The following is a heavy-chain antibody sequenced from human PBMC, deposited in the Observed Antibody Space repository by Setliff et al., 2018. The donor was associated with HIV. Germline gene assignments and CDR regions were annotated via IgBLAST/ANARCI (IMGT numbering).Heavy chain of an antibody. J-gene: IGHJ6*04. V-gene: IGHV1-8*01. D-gene: IGHD3-10*01. CDR3: ASGKGVGGVIITGGLDV. CDR1: GHTFNNHD. Sequence: ASVKVSCKASGHTFNNHDIHWVRRATGQGLEWMGWMNPNTGVAGYALKFHGRVTMTRDTSISTVYMELSSLTSEDTAVYWCASGKGVGGVIITGGLDVWGKGTTVTVSS. CDR2: MNPNTGVA.